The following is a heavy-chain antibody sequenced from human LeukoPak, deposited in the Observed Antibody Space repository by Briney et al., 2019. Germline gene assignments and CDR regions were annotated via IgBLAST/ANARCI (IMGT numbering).Heavy chain of an antibody. CDR2: IYYSGST. CDR1: GGSISSGGYY. Sequence: SQTLSLTCTVSGGSISSGGYYWSWIRQHPGKGLEWIGYIYYSGSTYYNPSLKSRVTKSVDTSKNQFSLKLSSVTAADTAVYYCARGPSPYDAFDIWGQGTMVTVSS. CDR3: ARGPSPYDAFDI. V-gene: IGHV4-31*03. J-gene: IGHJ3*02.